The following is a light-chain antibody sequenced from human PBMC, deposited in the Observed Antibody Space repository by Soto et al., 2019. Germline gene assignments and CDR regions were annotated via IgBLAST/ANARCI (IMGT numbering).Light chain of an antibody. Sequence: DIQMTPSPTSLSASLGDRGTITFRASQSISSYLNWYQQKPGKAPKLLIYAASSLQSGVPSRFSGSGSGTDFTLTISSLQPEDFATYYCQQSYSTPITFGQGTRLEIK. V-gene: IGKV1-39*01. CDR1: QSISSY. CDR3: QQSYSTPIT. CDR2: AAS. J-gene: IGKJ5*01.